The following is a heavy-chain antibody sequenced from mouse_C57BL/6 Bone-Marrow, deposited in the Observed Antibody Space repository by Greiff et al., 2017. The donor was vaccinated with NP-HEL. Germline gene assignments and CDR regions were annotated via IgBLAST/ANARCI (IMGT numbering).Heavy chain of an antibody. D-gene: IGHD2-14*01. CDR1: GYTFTSYG. V-gene: IGHV1-81*01. CDR2: IDPRSGNT. CDR3: ARPRVRQYYAMDY. J-gene: IGHJ4*01. Sequence: VQLQQSGAELARPGASVKLSCKASGYTFTSYGISWVKQRTGQGLEWIGEIDPRSGNTYYNEKFKGKATLTADKSSSTAYMELRSLTSEDSAVYFCARPRVRQYYAMDYWGQGTSVTVSS.